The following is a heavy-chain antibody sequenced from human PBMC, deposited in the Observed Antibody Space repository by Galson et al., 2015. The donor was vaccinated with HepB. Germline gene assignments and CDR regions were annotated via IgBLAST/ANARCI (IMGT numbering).Heavy chain of an antibody. J-gene: IGHJ1*01. CDR3: ARGGEGSGSYFAEYFQH. D-gene: IGHD3-10*01. CDR2: IRYDGSNK. CDR1: GFTFSSYG. V-gene: IGHV3-30*02. Sequence: SLRLSCAASGFTFSSYGMHWVRQAPGKGLEWVAFIRYDGSNKYYADSVKGRFTISRDNAKNSLYLQMNSLRDEDTAVYYCARGGEGSGSYFAEYFQHWGQGTLVTVSS.